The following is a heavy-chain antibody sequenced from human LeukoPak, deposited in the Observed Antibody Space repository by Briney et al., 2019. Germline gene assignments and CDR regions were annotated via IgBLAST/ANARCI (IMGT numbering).Heavy chain of an antibody. CDR2: IFYSGST. CDR3: ARFKMTSVTD. J-gene: IGHJ4*02. CDR1: GGSISSYY. Sequence: SETLSLTCTVSGGSISSYYWSWIRQPPGKGLVWIGYIFYSGSTKYNPSLNSRVTISLDTSKNQFSLKLNSVTAADTAVYYCARFKMTSVTDWGQGTLVTVSS. D-gene: IGHD4-17*01. V-gene: IGHV4-59*08.